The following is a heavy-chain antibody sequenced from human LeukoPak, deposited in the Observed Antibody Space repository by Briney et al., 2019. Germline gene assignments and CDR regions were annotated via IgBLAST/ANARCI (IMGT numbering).Heavy chain of an antibody. CDR3: ARSQIQLWKIDS. CDR2: IIPIFGPA. J-gene: IGHJ4*02. CDR1: GYTFTSYY. V-gene: IGHV1-69*13. Sequence: ASVKVSCKASGYTFTSYYMHWVRQAPGQGLEWMGGIIPIFGPATYAQKLQGRVTITPDASPTTAYMELSSLRSEHTAVYYCARSQIQLWKIDSSGQGTLVTVSS. D-gene: IGHD5-18*01.